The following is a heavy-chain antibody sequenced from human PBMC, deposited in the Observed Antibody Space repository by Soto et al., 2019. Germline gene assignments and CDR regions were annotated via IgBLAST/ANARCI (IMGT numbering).Heavy chain of an antibody. CDR1: GFTFYSYA. V-gene: IGHV3-23*01. Sequence: PGGSLILSCAASGFTFYSYAMSWVRQAPGKGLEWVSSISGSGGTTYYADSVKGRFTISRDNSKNTLYLEMNSLRAEDSAVYYCAKDLSILYSISWFHYYNGMDVWGQGATVTVSS. D-gene: IGHD6-13*01. J-gene: IGHJ6*02. CDR3: AKDLSILYSISWFHYYNGMDV. CDR2: ISGSGGTT.